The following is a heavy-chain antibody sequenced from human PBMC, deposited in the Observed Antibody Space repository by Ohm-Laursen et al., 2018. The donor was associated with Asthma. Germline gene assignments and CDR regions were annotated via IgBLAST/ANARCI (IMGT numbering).Heavy chain of an antibody. V-gene: IGHV5-10-1*01. CDR2: VDPSDSCT. J-gene: IGHJ4*02. CDR3: ARAYGGNSDY. CDR1: GYSFTSYW. Sequence: GESLRISCKGSGYSFTSYWISWVRQMPGKGLEWMGRVDPSDSCTNYSPSFQGHVTISADKSISTAYLQWSSLKASDTAMYYCARAYGGNSDYWGQGTLVTVSS. D-gene: IGHD4-23*01.